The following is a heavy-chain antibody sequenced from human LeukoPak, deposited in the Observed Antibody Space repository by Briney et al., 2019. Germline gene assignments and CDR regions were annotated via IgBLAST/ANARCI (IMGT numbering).Heavy chain of an antibody. V-gene: IGHV3-30*18. J-gene: IGHJ4*02. CDR3: AKDYGYSSSWYSWADY. D-gene: IGHD6-13*01. CDR2: ISYDGSNK. CDR1: GFTFSSYG. Sequence: GRSLRLSCAASGFTFSSYGMHWVRQAPGKGLEWVAVISYDGSNKYYADSVKGRFTISRDNSKNTLYLQMNSLRAEDTAVYYCAKDYGYSSSWYSWADYWGQGTLVTVSS.